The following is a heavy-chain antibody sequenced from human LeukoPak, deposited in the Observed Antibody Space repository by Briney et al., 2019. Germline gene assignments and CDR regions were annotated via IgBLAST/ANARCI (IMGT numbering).Heavy chain of an antibody. V-gene: IGHV1-24*01. CDR2: FDPEDGET. D-gene: IGHD3-22*01. CDR1: GYTLTELS. CDR3: ARIYYDSSGYSPYDY. Sequence: GASVKVSCKVSGYTLTELSMHWVRQAPGKGLEWMGGFDPEDGETIYAQKFQDRVTMTEDTSTDTAYMELSSLRSEDTAVYYCARIYYDSSGYSPYDYWGQGTLVTVSS. J-gene: IGHJ4*02.